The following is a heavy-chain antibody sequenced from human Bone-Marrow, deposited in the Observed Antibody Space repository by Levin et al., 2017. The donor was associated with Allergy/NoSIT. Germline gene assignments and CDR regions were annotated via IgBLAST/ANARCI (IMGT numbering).Heavy chain of an antibody. CDR3: ARLRRNYFDP. J-gene: IGHJ5*02. CDR1: GFTFIDYS. D-gene: IGHD3-16*01. Sequence: PGGSLRLSCEASGFTFIDYSMSWVRQAPGKGLEWVANIKEDGGQKYYVDSVKGRFTISRDNARNSLYLQMNSLRGQDTAVYYCARLRRNYFDPWGQGTLVTVSS. V-gene: IGHV3-7*01. CDR2: IKEDGGQK.